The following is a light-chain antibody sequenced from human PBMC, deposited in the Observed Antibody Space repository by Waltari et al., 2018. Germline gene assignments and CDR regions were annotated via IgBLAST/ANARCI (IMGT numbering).Light chain of an antibody. CDR2: WAS. V-gene: IGKV4-1*01. Sequence: DIVLTQSPDSLAVSLGVRATINCKSSPSVVFSSNNKNYLAWYQQKPGQPPKLLITWASTRESGVPDRFSGSGSETDFTLTISSLQAEDVAVYYCQQCYTFPYTFGQGTKLEIK. J-gene: IGKJ2*01. CDR1: PSVVFSSNNKNY. CDR3: QQCYTFPYT.